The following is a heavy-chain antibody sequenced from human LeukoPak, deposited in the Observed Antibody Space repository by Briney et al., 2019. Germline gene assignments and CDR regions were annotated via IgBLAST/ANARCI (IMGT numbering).Heavy chain of an antibody. Sequence: SETLSLTCTVSGGSISSYYWSWIRQPPGKGLEWIGYIYYGGSANYNPSLKGRVTISVDTSKNQFSLKLSSVTAADTAVYYCAAVYYYDSSGYYDAFDIWGQGTMATVSS. CDR1: GGSISSYY. CDR3: AAVYYYDSSGYYDAFDI. D-gene: IGHD3-22*01. J-gene: IGHJ3*02. CDR2: IYYGGSA. V-gene: IGHV4-59*01.